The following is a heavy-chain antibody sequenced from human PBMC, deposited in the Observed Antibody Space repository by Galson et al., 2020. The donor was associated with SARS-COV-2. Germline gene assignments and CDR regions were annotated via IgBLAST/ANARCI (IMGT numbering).Heavy chain of an antibody. Sequence: ASAKVSCKASGYTFTTYYIHWVRQAPGQGLEWMGIINPSGGSTSYAQKFQGRVTLTRDTSTSKVYMDLSSLRSEDTAVYYCARAITDFDYWGQGTLVTVSS. CDR3: ARAITDFDY. V-gene: IGHV1-46*01. D-gene: IGHD5-12*01. CDR1: GYTFTTYY. CDR2: INPSGGST. J-gene: IGHJ4*02.